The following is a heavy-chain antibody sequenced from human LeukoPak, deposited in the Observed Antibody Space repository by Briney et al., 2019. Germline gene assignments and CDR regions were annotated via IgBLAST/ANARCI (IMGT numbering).Heavy chain of an antibody. D-gene: IGHD3-10*01. Sequence: PSETLSLTCTVSGGSISSYYWSWIRQPAGKGLEWIGRIYTSGSTYYNPSLKSRVTISVDTSKNQFSLKLSSVTAADTAVYYCARDAEYYYGSGSYSSGIDVWGQGTTVTVSS. CDR2: IYTSGST. V-gene: IGHV4-4*07. CDR3: ARDAEYYYGSGSYSSGIDV. CDR1: GGSISSYY. J-gene: IGHJ6*02.